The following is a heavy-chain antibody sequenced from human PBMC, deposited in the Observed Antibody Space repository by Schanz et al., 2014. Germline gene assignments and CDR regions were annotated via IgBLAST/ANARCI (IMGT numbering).Heavy chain of an antibody. J-gene: IGHJ4*02. V-gene: IGHV3-23*04. Sequence: EVQLVASGGGLVQPGGSLRLSCAASGFTFSSYAMSWVRQAPGKGLEWVSVIGVDGTTTYYADSVKGRFTISRDNSKNTLYLQMNSLRPEDTAVYYCAKYRGYYRVSGSYRELEYWGQGTLVTVSS. D-gene: IGHD3-10*01. CDR3: AKYRGYYRVSGSYRELEY. CDR1: GFTFSSYA. CDR2: IGVDGTTT.